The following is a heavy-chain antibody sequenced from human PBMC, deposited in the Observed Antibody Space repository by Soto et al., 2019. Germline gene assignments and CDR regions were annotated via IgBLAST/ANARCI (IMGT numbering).Heavy chain of an antibody. V-gene: IGHV3-48*01. CDR1: KFTFSLSN. D-gene: IGHD1-1*01. Sequence: GGSLRLSCAASKFTFSLSNMNWVRQAPGKGLEWISYISFNSNTIVYADSVRGRFTISRDNAKNSLHLQMNSLRGEDTAVYYCASGVTNFASWGQGTLVTVSS. CDR3: ASGVTNFAS. CDR2: ISFNSNTI. J-gene: IGHJ4*02.